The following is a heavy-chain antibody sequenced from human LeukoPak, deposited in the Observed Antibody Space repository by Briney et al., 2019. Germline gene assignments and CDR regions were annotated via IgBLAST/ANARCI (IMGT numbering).Heavy chain of an antibody. V-gene: IGHV3-23*01. Sequence: PGGSLRLSCEASGFIFSNYAMYWVRQTPGKGLEWVSLISGRGTSTYSTDSLKGRFTISRDNSKNTLYLQMNNLHVDDTAVYYCARDARNRNYYYDRSAYYDYWGQGILVTVSS. CDR1: GFIFSNYA. D-gene: IGHD3-22*01. CDR3: ARDARNRNYYYDRSAYYDY. CDR2: ISGRGTST. J-gene: IGHJ4*02.